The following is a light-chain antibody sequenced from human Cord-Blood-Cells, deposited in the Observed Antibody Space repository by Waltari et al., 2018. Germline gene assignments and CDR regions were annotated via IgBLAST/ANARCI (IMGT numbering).Light chain of an antibody. Sequence: QSALTQPRSVSGSPGQSVTISCTGTSSDVGGYNYVSWYQQHPGKAPKLMIYDVSKGRSGVRDRVSGSKSGNTAALTISGLQAEDEADYYGCSYAGSYNVVFGGGTKLTVL. V-gene: IGLV2-11*01. CDR2: DVS. CDR3: CSYAGSYNVV. J-gene: IGLJ2*01. CDR1: SSDVGGYNY.